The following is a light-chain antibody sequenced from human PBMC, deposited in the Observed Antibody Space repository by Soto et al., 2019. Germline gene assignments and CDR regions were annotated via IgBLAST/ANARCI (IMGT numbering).Light chain of an antibody. J-gene: IGLJ1*01. V-gene: IGLV2-8*01. CDR3: TSYTGDDFTFV. CDR1: SSDIGTYDY. Sequence: QSVLTQPPSASGSLGQSVTISCTGSSSDIGTYDYVSWYQQHPGRAPKLIIFEVSKRPLGVPDRFSGSESGNTASLIVSGLQPDDEAEYHCTSYTGDDFTFVFGTGTKVTVL. CDR2: EVS.